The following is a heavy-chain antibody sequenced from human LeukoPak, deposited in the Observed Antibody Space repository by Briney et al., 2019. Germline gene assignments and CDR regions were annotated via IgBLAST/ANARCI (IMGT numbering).Heavy chain of an antibody. CDR2: IKQDGSEK. D-gene: IGHD4-17*01. Sequence: PGGSLRLSCAASGFTFSSYWMRWVRQAPGKGLEWVANIKQDGSEKYYVDSVKGRFTISRDNAKNSLYLQMNSLRAEDTAVYYCARLYGDHGGYFDYWGQGTLVTVSS. CDR3: ARLYGDHGGYFDY. CDR1: GFTFSSYW. V-gene: IGHV3-7*01. J-gene: IGHJ4*02.